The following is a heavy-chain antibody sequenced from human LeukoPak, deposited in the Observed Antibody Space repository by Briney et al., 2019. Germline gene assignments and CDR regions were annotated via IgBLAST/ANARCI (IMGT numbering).Heavy chain of an antibody. CDR1: GFTFSSYG. CDR3: AKSATYYYGSGSDY. CDR2: ISGSGGST. J-gene: IGHJ4*02. Sequence: PGGSLRLACAASGFTFSSYGMRWVRQAPGKGLEWVSAISGSGGSTYYADSVKGRFTISRDNSKNTLYLQMNSLRAEDTAVYYCAKSATYYYGSGSDYWGQGTLVTVSS. D-gene: IGHD3-10*01. V-gene: IGHV3-23*01.